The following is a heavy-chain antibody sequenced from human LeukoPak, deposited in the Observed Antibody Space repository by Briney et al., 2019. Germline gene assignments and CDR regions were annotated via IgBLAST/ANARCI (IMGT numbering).Heavy chain of an antibody. CDR2: ISAYNGNT. V-gene: IGHV1-18*01. Sequence: ASVKVSCKASGHTFTSYGISWVRQAPGQGLEWMGWISAYNGNTNYAQKLQGRVTMTTDTSTSTAYMELRSLRSDDTAVYYCARLLEPRGFDFWSGYYVGPADYWGQGTLVTVSS. CDR1: GHTFTSYG. D-gene: IGHD3-3*01. J-gene: IGHJ4*02. CDR3: ARLLEPRGFDFWSGYYVGPADY.